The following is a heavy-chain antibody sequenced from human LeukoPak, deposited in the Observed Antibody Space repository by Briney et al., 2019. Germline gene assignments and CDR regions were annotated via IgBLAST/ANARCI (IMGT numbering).Heavy chain of an antibody. CDR2: ISWNSGSI. CDR3: AKGRTGYYTPAYFDY. V-gene: IGHV3-9*01. J-gene: IGHJ4*02. CDR1: GLTFDDYA. Sequence: GGSLRLSCAASGLTFDDYAMHWVRQAPGRGLEWVSGISWNSGSIGYADSVKGRFTISRDNAKNSLYLQMNSLRAEDTALYYCAKGRTGYYTPAYFDYWGQGTLVTVSS. D-gene: IGHD3/OR15-3a*01.